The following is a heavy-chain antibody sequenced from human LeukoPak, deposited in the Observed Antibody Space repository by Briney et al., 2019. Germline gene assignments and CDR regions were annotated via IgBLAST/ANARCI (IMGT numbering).Heavy chain of an antibody. Sequence: GGSLRLSCEASGFTFSSYAMHWVRQAPGKGLEWVAVISYDGSIKYYADSVKGRFTISRDNSKNTLYLQMNSLRAEDTAVYYCARGTTRYCEYWGQGTLVTVSS. CDR2: ISYDGSIK. CDR1: GFTFSSYA. J-gene: IGHJ4*02. D-gene: IGHD1-1*01. V-gene: IGHV3-30-3*01. CDR3: ARGTTRYCEY.